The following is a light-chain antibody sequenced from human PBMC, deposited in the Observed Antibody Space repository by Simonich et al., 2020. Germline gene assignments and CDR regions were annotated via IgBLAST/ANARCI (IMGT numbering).Light chain of an antibody. CDR3: QQYYSTPYT. CDR2: WAS. V-gene: IGKV4-1*01. CDR1: QSVLYSSNNKNY. J-gene: IGKJ2*01. Sequence: DIVMTQALDSLAVSLGERATINCKSSQSVLYSSNNKNYLDWYQQKPGQPPKLLIYWASNRESGVPDRFSGSGSGTDFTLTISSLQAEDVAVYYCQQYYSTPYTFGQGTKLEIK.